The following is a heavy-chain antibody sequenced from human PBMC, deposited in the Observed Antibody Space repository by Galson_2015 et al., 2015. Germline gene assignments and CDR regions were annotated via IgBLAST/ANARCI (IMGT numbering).Heavy chain of an antibody. D-gene: IGHD2-2*01. J-gene: IGHJ3*02. V-gene: IGHV1-2*04. CDR3: ARDNCSSTSCQGAFDI. CDR1: GYTFTGYY. CDR2: INPNSGAT. Sequence: SVKVSCKASGYTFTGYYMHWVRQAPGQGLEWMGWINPNSGATNYAQKFQGWVTMTRDTSISTAYMELSRLRSDDTAVYYCARDNCSSTSCQGAFDIWGRGTMVTVSS.